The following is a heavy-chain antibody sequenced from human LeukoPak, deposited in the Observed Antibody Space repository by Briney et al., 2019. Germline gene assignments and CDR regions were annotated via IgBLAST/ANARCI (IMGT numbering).Heavy chain of an antibody. CDR1: GFTFSSYA. Sequence: GGSLRLSCAASGFTFSSYAMHWVRQAPGKGLEWVAVISYDGSDKYYADSVKGRFTISRDNSKSTLYLQMNSLRAEDTAVYYCARDSVVVAATFVEYYFDYWGQGTLVTVSS. J-gene: IGHJ4*02. D-gene: IGHD2-15*01. V-gene: IGHV3-30*04. CDR2: ISYDGSDK. CDR3: ARDSVVVAATFVEYYFDY.